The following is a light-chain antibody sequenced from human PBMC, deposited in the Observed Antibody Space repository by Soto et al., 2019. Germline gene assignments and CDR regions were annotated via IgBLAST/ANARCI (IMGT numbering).Light chain of an antibody. J-gene: IGKJ2*01. V-gene: IGKV1-39*01. Sequence: DIQMTQSPSSLSASVGDRVTITCRASQSISSNLNWYQQKPGEAPKLLIYVASSLQSGVPSRFSGSESGTEFTLTISSLQPDDFETYFCQQRYSTPYTFGQGTTREIK. CDR2: VAS. CDR1: QSISSN. CDR3: QQRYSTPYT.